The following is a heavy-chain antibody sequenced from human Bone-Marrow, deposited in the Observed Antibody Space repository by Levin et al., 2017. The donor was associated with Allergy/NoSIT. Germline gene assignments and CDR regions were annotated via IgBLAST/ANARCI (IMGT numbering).Heavy chain of an antibody. D-gene: IGHD6-19*01. CDR2: ISYDGSNK. J-gene: IGHJ4*02. Sequence: GESLKISCAASGFTFSSYGMHWVRQAPGKGLEWVAVISYDGSNKYYADSVKGRFTISRDNSKNTLYLQMNSLRAEDTAVYYCAKLRLAGTQLDFDYWGQGTLVTVSS. CDR3: AKLRLAGTQLDFDY. CDR1: GFTFSSYG. V-gene: IGHV3-30*18.